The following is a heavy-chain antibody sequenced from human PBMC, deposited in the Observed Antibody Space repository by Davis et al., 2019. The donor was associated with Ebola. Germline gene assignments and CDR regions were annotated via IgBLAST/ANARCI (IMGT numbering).Heavy chain of an antibody. V-gene: IGHV4-34*01. CDR3: ARHGGGIITIFGVVAVWFDP. CDR1: GGSFSGYY. D-gene: IGHD3-3*01. CDR2: INHSGST. J-gene: IGHJ5*02. Sequence: PSETLSLTCAVYGGSFSGYYWSWIRQPPGKGLEWFGEINHSGSTNYNPSLKSRVTISVDTSKNQFSLKLSSVTAADTAVDYCARHGGGIITIFGVVAVWFDPWGQGTLVTVSS.